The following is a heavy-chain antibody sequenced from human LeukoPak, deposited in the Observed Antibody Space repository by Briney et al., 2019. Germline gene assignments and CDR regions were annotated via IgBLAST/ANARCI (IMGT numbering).Heavy chain of an antibody. CDR3: ARGKNYDSN. CDR2: NYTSGST. J-gene: IGHJ4*02. V-gene: IGHV4-4*07. CDR1: GRFISSHH. D-gene: IGHD3-22*01. Sequence: SDTLSLTCTVSGRFISSHHWSCLRQPAGKGLEWIGRNYTSGSTNYTPSLKSRVTMSVDTSKNQFSLKLSSVTAVDTAVYYCARGKNYDSNWVQGTLVTVSS.